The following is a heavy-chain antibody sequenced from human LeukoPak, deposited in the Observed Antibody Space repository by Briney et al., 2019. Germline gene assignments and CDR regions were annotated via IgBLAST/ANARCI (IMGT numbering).Heavy chain of an antibody. V-gene: IGHV3-74*01. CDR1: GFNVSSNY. Sequence: GGSLRLSCAASGFNVSSNYMSWVRQAPGKGLVWVSRINSDGTSTAYADSVKGRFTISRDIAKNTVYLQMNSLRVEDTAVYYCARTRGYSVYDYDYWGQGTLVTVSS. J-gene: IGHJ4*02. CDR3: ARTRGYSVYDYDY. CDR2: INSDGTST. D-gene: IGHD5/OR15-5a*01.